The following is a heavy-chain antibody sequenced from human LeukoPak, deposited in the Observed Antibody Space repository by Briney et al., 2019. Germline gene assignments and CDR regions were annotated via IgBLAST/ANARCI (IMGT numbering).Heavy chain of an antibody. CDR3: ARRAPGGWFDP. V-gene: IGHV4-39*02. CDR1: GGSISTSSYY. CDR2: IFYSGIT. Sequence: SETLSLTCTVSGGSISTSSYYWGWVRQPPGKGLEWIGSIFYSGITYYNPSLNSRVTISVDTSQNHFSPRLSSVTAADTAVYYCARRAPGGWFDPWGQGTLVTVSS. J-gene: IGHJ5*02. D-gene: IGHD3-10*01.